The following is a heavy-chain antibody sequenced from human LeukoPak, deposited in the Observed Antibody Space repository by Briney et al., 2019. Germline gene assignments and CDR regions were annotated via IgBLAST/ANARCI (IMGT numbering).Heavy chain of an antibody. V-gene: IGHV4-59*01. CDR3: ARGSETNSLDY. CDR1: GGSISSYY. D-gene: IGHD4-23*01. Sequence: SETLSLTCTVSGGSISSYYWSWIRQPPGKGLEWIGYIYYSGSTNYNPSLKSRVTISVDTSKNQFSLKLSSVTAADTAVYYCARGSETNSLDYWGQGTLVTVSS. CDR2: IYYSGST. J-gene: IGHJ4*02.